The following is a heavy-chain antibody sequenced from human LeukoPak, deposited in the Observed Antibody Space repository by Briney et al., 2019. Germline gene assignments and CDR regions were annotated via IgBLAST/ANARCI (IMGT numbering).Heavy chain of an antibody. V-gene: IGHV4-61*01. Sequence: SETLSLTCTVSGGSVSSGFYFWSWIRQTPGKGLEWIAYIYNIKSTNYSPSLKSRATVSVDTSKNQFSLRLSSVTAADTAVYYCAREARDGYKFDYWGQGTLVTVSS. CDR2: IYNIKST. J-gene: IGHJ4*02. CDR1: GGSVSSGFYF. CDR3: AREARDGYKFDY. D-gene: IGHD5-24*01.